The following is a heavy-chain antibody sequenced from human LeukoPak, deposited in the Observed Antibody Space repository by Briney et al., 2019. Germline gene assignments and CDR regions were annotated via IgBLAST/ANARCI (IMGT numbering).Heavy chain of an antibody. CDR3: ARGLYSSAWSPFDY. CDR1: GFTFSSHS. CDR2: ISSSSSYI. Sequence: PGGSLRLSCAASGFTFSSHSMNWVRQAPGKGLEWVSSISSSSSYIYYADSVKGRFTISRDNAKNSLYLQMNSLRVEDTAVYYCARGLYSSAWSPFDYWGQGTLVTVSS. V-gene: IGHV3-21*01. D-gene: IGHD6-19*01. J-gene: IGHJ4*02.